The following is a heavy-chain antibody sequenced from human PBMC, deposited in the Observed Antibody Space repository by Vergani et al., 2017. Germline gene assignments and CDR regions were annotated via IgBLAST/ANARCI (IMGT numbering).Heavy chain of an antibody. CDR2: VYPSGTT. D-gene: IGHD3/OR15-3a*01. V-gene: IGHV4-61*02. CDR1: GVSIQSGSFY. J-gene: IGHJ5*02. CDR3: ARGETRTDWFDP. Sequence: QVQLHESGPGLVKPSETLSLICSVSGVSIQSGSFYWTCLRQTAERRLGWMGRVYPSGTTNYNPSSNGRFTIFVDKSKNRLSLRLNSVTAADTAVYYCARGETRTDWFDPWGQGTLVTVSS.